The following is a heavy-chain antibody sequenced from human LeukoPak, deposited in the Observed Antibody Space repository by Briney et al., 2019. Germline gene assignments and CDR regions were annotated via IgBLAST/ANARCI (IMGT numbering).Heavy chain of an antibody. V-gene: IGHV3-23*01. CDR1: GFTFSSYA. D-gene: IGHD3-10*01. J-gene: IGHJ6*02. CDR2: ISGSGGSA. Sequence: GGSLRLSCAASGFTFSSYAMSWVRQAPGKGLEWVSAISGSGGSAYYADSVKGRFTISRDNSKNTLYLQMNSLRAEDTAVYYCAKVLGYGSGSLYYYYYGMDVWGQGTTVTVSS. CDR3: AKVLGYGSGSLYYYYYGMDV.